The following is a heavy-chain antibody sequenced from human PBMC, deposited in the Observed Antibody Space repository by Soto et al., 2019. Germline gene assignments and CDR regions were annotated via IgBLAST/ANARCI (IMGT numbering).Heavy chain of an antibody. D-gene: IGHD2-2*01. Sequence: GESLKISCKGSGYSFTSYWIGWVRQMPGKGLEWMGIIYPGDSDTRYSPSFQGRVSISADNSTSTAYLQWSSLKASDTAVYYCASTYCSSTSCYDAFDIWGQGTMVTVSS. CDR3: ASTYCSSTSCYDAFDI. V-gene: IGHV5-51*01. CDR2: IYPGDSDT. J-gene: IGHJ3*02. CDR1: GYSFTSYW.